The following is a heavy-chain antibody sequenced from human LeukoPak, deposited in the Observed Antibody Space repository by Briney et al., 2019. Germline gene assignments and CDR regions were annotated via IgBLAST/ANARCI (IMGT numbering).Heavy chain of an antibody. J-gene: IGHJ4*02. CDR2: IYYSGST. D-gene: IGHD6-19*01. CDR1: GGSISSSSYY. CDR3: ARHPPLGWLVGPAYFDY. V-gene: IGHV4-39*01. Sequence: SETLSLTCTVSGGSISSSSYYWGWIRQPPGKGLEWIGSIYYSGSTYYNPSLKSRVTISVDTSRNQFSLNLSSVTAADTAVYYCARHPPLGWLVGPAYFDYWGQGTLVTVSS.